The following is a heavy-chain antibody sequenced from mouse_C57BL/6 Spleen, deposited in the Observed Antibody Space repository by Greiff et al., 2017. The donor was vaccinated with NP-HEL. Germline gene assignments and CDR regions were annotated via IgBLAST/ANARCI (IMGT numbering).Heavy chain of an antibody. D-gene: IGHD2-3*01. Sequence: VQLQQSGAELVRPGASVKLSCTASGFNITDDYMHWVKQRPDQGLEWIGWIDPANGDTEYASKFQGKATITADTSSNTAYLQLSSLTSEDTAVYYCTTYDGYSYYFDYWGQGTTLTVSS. V-gene: IGHV14-4*01. CDR2: IDPANGDT. J-gene: IGHJ2*01. CDR3: TTYDGYSYYFDY. CDR1: GFNITDDY.